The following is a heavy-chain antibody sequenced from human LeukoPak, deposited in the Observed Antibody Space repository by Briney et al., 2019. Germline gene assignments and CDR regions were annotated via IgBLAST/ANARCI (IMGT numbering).Heavy chain of an antibody. CDR1: GFTFRTTW. CDR3: ATARNFRFEY. CDR2: MNGEGTTI. Sequence: GGSLRLSCATSGFTFRTTWMHWVRQAPGKGLMWVSRMNGEGTTIDYADSVKGRFTVSRDYAKNTLFLQMNNLRTEDTALYFCATARNFRFEYWGQGSLVIVSA. V-gene: IGHV3-74*01. D-gene: IGHD1-7*01. J-gene: IGHJ4*02.